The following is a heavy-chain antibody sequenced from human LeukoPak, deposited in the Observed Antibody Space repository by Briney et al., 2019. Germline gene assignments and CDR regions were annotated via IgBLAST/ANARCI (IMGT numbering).Heavy chain of an antibody. V-gene: IGHV3-21*01. D-gene: IGHD4-17*01. Sequence: GSLRLSCAASGFTFSSYSMNWVRQAPGKGLEWVSSISSSSSYIYYADSVKGRFTISRDNAKNSLYLQMNSQRAEDTAVYYCARESTVTGGISYFDYWGQGTLVTVSS. CDR3: ARESTVTGGISYFDY. J-gene: IGHJ4*02. CDR2: ISSSSSYI. CDR1: GFTFSSYS.